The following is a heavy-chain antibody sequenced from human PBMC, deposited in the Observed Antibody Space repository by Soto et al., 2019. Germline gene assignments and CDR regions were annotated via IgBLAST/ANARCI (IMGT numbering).Heavy chain of an antibody. CDR3: ARDSAAVRAFDI. CDR1: GFTVSSNY. CDR2: IYSGGST. D-gene: IGHD6-13*01. V-gene: IGHV3-53*02. Sequence: EVQLVETGGGLIQPGGSLRLSCAASGFTVSSNYMSWVRQAPGKGLEWVSVIYSGGSTYYADSVKGRFTISRDNSKNTLDLQMNSLRAEDTAVYYCARDSAAVRAFDIWGQGTMVTVSS. J-gene: IGHJ3*02.